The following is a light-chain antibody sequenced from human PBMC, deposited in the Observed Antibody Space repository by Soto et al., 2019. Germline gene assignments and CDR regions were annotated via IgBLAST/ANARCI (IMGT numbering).Light chain of an antibody. V-gene: IGKV3-20*01. Sequence: EIVLTQSPGTLSLSPVERATLSCRASQSVSSSYLAWYKQEPGQAPRLLIYGASSRATGIPDRFSGSGSGTDFTLTISRLEPGDFAVFYCQQYGSSPYTFGQGTKLEIK. CDR1: QSVSSSY. J-gene: IGKJ2*01. CDR3: QQYGSSPYT. CDR2: GAS.